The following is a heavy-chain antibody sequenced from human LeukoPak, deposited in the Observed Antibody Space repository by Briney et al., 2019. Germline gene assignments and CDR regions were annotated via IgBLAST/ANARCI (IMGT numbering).Heavy chain of an antibody. D-gene: IGHD4-17*01. J-gene: IGHJ4*02. V-gene: IGHV4-34*01. Sequence: SETMSLTCAVYGGSFSGYYWSWIRQPPGKGLEWIGEINHSGSTNYNPSLKSRVTISVDTSKNQFSLKLSSVTAADTAVYYCARVIGGAADYWGQGTLVTVSS. CDR2: INHSGST. CDR1: GGSFSGYY. CDR3: ARVIGGAADY.